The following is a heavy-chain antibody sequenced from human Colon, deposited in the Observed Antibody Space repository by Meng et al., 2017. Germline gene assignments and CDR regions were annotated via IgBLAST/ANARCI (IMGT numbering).Heavy chain of an antibody. J-gene: IGHJ4*02. Sequence: QRQLQESGPGLVEPSGTLSLTCAVSGGSISSYNWWSWVRQPPGKGLEWIGQIDLGGTPYYNPSLESRVIMSLDKSKNQLSLRLTSVAAADTAVYYCARHGGWHFDYWGQGALVTVFS. CDR2: IDLGGTP. V-gene: IGHV4-4*02. CDR3: ARHGGWHFDY. D-gene: IGHD6-19*01. CDR1: GGSISSYNW.